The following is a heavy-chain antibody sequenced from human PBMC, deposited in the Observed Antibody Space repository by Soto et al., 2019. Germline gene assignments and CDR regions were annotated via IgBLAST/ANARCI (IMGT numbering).Heavy chain of an antibody. V-gene: IGHV1-18*01. CDR1: GYTFSNYG. CDR3: SRFIMVGGWFDPNYYHGMDV. CDR2: ISGYNGNT. D-gene: IGHD6-19*01. J-gene: IGHJ6*02. Sequence: QVQLVQSGAEVKKPGASVTVSCKTSGYTFSNYGINWVRQAPGHGLEWMGWISGYNGNTNYAQTVQGRVTMTTDTSTGTVYMELRSLKSDDTAIYYCSRFIMVGGWFDPNYYHGMDVWGQGTTVTVSS.